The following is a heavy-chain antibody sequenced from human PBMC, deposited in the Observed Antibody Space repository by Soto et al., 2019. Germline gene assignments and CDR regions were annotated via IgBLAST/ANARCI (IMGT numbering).Heavy chain of an antibody. CDR2: INTDNSKT. J-gene: IGHJ6*02. D-gene: IGHD3-16*01. Sequence: QVQLVQSGAEVKKPRASVKVSCKASGYTFTTSGISWVRQAPGQGLEWMGWINTDNSKTYYAPKLQGRVTMTTDTSTSTAYLDLRSLKSDDTAVYYCARGITFGGVLNGMDVWGQGTTVTVSS. CDR3: ARGITFGGVLNGMDV. V-gene: IGHV1-18*01. CDR1: GYTFTTSG.